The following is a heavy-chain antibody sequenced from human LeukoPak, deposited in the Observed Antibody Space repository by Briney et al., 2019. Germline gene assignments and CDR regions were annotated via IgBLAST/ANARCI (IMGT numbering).Heavy chain of an antibody. V-gene: IGHV1-2*02. Sequence: ASVKVSCKASGYTFTGYYMHWVRQAPGQGLEWMGWINPNSGGTNYAQKFQGRVTMTRDTSISTAYMELSRLRSDDTAVYYCARQGEDSSSPDFDYWGQGTLVTVSS. D-gene: IGHD6-6*01. CDR1: GYTFTGYY. J-gene: IGHJ4*02. CDR3: ARQGEDSSSPDFDY. CDR2: INPNSGGT.